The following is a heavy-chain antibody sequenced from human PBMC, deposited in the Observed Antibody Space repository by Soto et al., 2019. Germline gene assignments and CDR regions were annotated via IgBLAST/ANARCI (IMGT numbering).Heavy chain of an antibody. D-gene: IGHD2-15*01. Sequence: PSETLSLTCTVSGGSISSSSYYWGWIRQPPGKGLEWIGSIYYSGSTYYNPSLKSRVTISVDTSKNQFSLELSSVTAADTAVYYCERLGKRKHLGYYPWGQGTTVTVSS. CDR2: IYYSGST. CDR3: ERLGKRKHLGYYP. J-gene: IGHJ6*02. V-gene: IGHV4-39*01. CDR1: GGSISSSSYY.